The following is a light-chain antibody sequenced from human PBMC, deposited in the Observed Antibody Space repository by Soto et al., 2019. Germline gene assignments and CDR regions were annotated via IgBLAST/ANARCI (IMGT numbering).Light chain of an antibody. CDR2: QVT. J-gene: IGLJ1*01. CDR3: MSYAGGNRFV. CDR1: INDVGGYNY. V-gene: IGLV2-8*01. Sequence: QSALTQPHSASGSPGQSVTLSCAGTINDVGGYNYVSWYQQHPGKVPQLMIYQVTKRPSGVPDRFSASKSDTTASLTISGLQAEDEGDYYCMSYAGGNRFVFGTGTKVTVL.